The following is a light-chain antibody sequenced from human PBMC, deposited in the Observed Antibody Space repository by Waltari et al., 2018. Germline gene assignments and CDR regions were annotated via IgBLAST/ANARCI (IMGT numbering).Light chain of an antibody. Sequence: QSALSQPAPVSGSPGQSLTITCTGASTDLASYNLVAWYQHHPNRAPKLIIYEATKRPSGISLLFSGAKSGATASLRISGLQADDEADYYCCSYTGSSTSYGCGGGTKVTVL. CDR2: EAT. CDR3: CSYTGSSTSYG. CDR1: STDLASYNL. J-gene: IGLJ1*01. V-gene: IGLV2-23*01.